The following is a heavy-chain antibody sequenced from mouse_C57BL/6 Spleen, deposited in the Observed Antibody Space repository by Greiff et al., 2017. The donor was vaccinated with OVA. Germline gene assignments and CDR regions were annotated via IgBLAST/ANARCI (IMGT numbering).Heavy chain of an antibody. CDR2: IWWDDAK. CDR1: GFSLSTFGMG. J-gene: IGHJ4*01. Sequence: QVTLKECGPGILQPSQTLSLTCSFSGFSLSTFGMGVGWIRQPSGQGLDWLAHIWWDDAKYYNPALESRPTISKDTSKTQVFLKIANVDTADTATDYSARMSSSAHDAMDYWGQGTSVTVSS. CDR3: ARMSSSAHDAMDY. V-gene: IGHV8-8*01. D-gene: IGHD3-2*02.